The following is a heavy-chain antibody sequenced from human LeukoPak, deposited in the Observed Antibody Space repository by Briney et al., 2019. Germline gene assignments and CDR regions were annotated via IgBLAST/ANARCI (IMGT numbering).Heavy chain of an antibody. CDR2: INSDGSTT. J-gene: IGHJ4*02. D-gene: IGHD4-23*01. Sequence: GGSLKLSCAASGFTFSSYWIHWVRQAPGKGLVWVSRINSDGSTTSYADSVKGRFTISRDNAKNTLYLQMNSLRAEDTAVYYCARDDYGGRGEFDYWGQGTLVTVSS. CDR1: GFTFSSYW. CDR3: ARDDYGGRGEFDY. V-gene: IGHV3-74*01.